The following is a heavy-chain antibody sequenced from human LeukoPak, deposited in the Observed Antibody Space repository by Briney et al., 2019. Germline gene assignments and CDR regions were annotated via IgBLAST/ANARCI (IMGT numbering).Heavy chain of an antibody. CDR1: GFTFSSYA. J-gene: IGHJ5*02. CDR2: ISGSGGST. D-gene: IGHD6-19*01. CDR3: AKDKLALAVAGTLTGFDP. V-gene: IGHV3-23*01. Sequence: GGSLRLSCAASGFTFSSYAMSWVRQAPGKGLEWVSAISGSGGSTYYADSVKGRFTISRDNSKNTLYLQMNSLRAEDTAVYYCAKDKLALAVAGTLTGFDPWGQGTLVTVSS.